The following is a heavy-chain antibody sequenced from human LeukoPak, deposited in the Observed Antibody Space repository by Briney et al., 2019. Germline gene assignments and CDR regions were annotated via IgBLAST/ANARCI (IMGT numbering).Heavy chain of an antibody. Sequence: GGSLRLSCAASGFTFSSYGMSWVRQAPGKGLEWVSAISGSGGSTYYADSVKGRFTISRDNSKNTLYLQMNSLRAEDTAVYYCAKAPLRRSSSWYYFDYWGQGTLVTVSS. CDR1: GFTFSSYG. J-gene: IGHJ4*02. CDR2: ISGSGGST. D-gene: IGHD6-13*01. CDR3: AKAPLRRSSSWYYFDY. V-gene: IGHV3-23*01.